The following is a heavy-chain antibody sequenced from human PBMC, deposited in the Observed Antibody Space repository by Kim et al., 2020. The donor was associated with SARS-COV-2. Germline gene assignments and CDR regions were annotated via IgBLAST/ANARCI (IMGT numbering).Heavy chain of an antibody. J-gene: IGHJ4*02. CDR1: GYTFSSYA. CDR2: MSTFNGVT. Sequence: ASVKVSCKTSGYTFSSYAISWVRQAPGQGLEWMGWMSTFNGVTNYAQKFQGRVTMTRDTSTTTAYLELRNLRSDDTALYFCARDEQHYYGSMNYFDSWGQGTQLTVSS. V-gene: IGHV1-18*01. CDR3: ARDEQHYYGSMNYFDS. D-gene: IGHD3-10*01.